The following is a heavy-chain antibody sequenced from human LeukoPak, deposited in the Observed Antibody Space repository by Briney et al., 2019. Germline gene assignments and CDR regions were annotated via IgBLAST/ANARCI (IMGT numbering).Heavy chain of an antibody. CDR2: ISGSGSST. CDR1: GFTLSTHA. J-gene: IGHJ4*02. Sequence: GGSLRLSCAASGFTLSTHAMNWVRQAPGKGLECVSTISGSGSSTYYADSVKGRFTISRDSSKSTLYLQMNSLRAEDTAVYYCAKGREAYSGSYTPFDYWGQGTLVTVSS. D-gene: IGHD1-26*01. V-gene: IGHV3-23*01. CDR3: AKGREAYSGSYTPFDY.